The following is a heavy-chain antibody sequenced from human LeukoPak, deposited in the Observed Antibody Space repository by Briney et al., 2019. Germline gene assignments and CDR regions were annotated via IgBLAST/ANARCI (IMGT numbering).Heavy chain of an antibody. CDR3: ARGNPLDY. J-gene: IGHJ4*02. Sequence: SETLSLTCTVSGGSMSSGSYYWHWIRQPAGKGLEWIGRIYTSGSTNYNPSLKSRVTISLDASKKQFSLKLTSVTAADSAVYYCARGNPLDYWGQGTLVTVSS. CDR1: GGSMSSGSYY. D-gene: IGHD1-14*01. V-gene: IGHV4-61*02. CDR2: IYTSGST.